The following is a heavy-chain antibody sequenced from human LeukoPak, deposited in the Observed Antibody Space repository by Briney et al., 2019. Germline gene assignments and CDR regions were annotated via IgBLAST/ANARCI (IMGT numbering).Heavy chain of an antibody. CDR2: ISGSGGNT. D-gene: IGHD5-12*01. CDR1: GFTFSSYA. J-gene: IGHJ4*02. V-gene: IGHV3-23*01. Sequence: GGSLRLSCAAAGFTFSSYAMAWVRQAPGKGLAWVAGISGSGGNTYYADSVKGRFTISRDDSKNTLYMHMNSLRAEDTAVYYCAKYPLTVASHEGYFNSWGQGTLVTVSS. CDR3: AKYPLTVASHEGYFNS.